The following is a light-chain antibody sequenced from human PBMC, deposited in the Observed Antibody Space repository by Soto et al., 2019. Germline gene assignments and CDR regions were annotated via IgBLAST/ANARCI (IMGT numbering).Light chain of an antibody. J-gene: IGLJ1*01. Sequence: QSALTQPPSASGSPGQSVTISCTGTSSDVGSYNFVSWYQQHPGKAPKLMIYEVNKRPSGLPNRFSGSKSGNTASLTVSGLQAEDEADYYCSSYAGNNNRYVFGTGTKVTVL. CDR3: SSYAGNNNRYV. V-gene: IGLV2-8*01. CDR2: EVN. CDR1: SSDVGSYNF.